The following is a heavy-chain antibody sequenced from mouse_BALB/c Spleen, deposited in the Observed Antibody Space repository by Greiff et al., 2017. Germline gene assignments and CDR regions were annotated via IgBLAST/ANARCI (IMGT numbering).Heavy chain of an antibody. Sequence: LQQPGSELVRPGASVKLSCKASGYTFTSYWMHWVKQRHGQGLEWNGNIYPGSGSTNYDEKFKSKGTLTVDTSSSTAYMHFSSLTSEDSAVYYCTRSRDGPLYFDYWGQGTTLTVSS. V-gene: IGHV1S22*01. D-gene: IGHD2-3*01. J-gene: IGHJ2*01. CDR3: TRSRDGPLYFDY. CDR2: IYPGSGST. CDR1: GYTFTSYW.